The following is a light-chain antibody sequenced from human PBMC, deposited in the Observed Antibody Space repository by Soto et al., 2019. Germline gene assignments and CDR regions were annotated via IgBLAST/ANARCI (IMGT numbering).Light chain of an antibody. V-gene: IGKV1-5*03. CDR3: QQYNSYVT. CDR2: KAS. Sequence: DIQMTQSPYTLSASVGDRVTITCRDSQSISSWLAWYQQKPGKDPKLLIYKASSLESGVQSRFSGSGSGTEFTLTISSLQPDDFATYYCQQYNSYVTFGPGTKVDIK. J-gene: IGKJ1*01. CDR1: QSISSW.